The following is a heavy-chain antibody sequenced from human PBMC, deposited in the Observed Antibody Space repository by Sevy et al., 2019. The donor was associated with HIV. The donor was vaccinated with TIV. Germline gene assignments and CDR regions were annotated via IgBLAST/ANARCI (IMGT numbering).Heavy chain of an antibody. CDR1: GGSISTNNW. D-gene: IGHD3-3*01. CDR2: IHHSGST. V-gene: IGHV4-4*02. J-gene: IGHJ6*02. CDR3: ASGLNDFWSGPLDV. Sequence: SETLSLTCAVSGGSISTNNWWSWVRQSPGEGLEWIGEIHHSGSTNYNPSFKSRVTMSVDKSKNQFSRKLTSVTAADTAVYYCASGLNDFWSGPLDVWGQGTTVTVSS.